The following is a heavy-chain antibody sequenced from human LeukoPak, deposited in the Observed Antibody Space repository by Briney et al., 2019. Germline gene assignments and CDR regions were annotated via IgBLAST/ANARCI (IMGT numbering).Heavy chain of an antibody. Sequence: SGGSLRLSCAASGFTFSSYAMSWVRQAPGKGLEWVSAVSGSGGNTSYADSVMGRFTISRDNSKNTLYLQMNSLRAEDTAVYYCAKDRSSGWYTTLDSWGQGALVTVSS. J-gene: IGHJ4*02. CDR3: AKDRSSGWYTTLDS. CDR1: GFTFSSYA. CDR2: VSGSGGNT. V-gene: IGHV3-23*01. D-gene: IGHD6-19*01.